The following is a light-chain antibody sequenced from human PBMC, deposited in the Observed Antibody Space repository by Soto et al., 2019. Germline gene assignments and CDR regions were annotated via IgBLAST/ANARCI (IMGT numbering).Light chain of an antibody. CDR1: QSVSSY. CDR2: NAS. CDR3: QQRA. Sequence: EIVLTQSPATLSLSPGARATLSCRASQSVSSYLAWYQQKPGQAPRLLIYNASNRATGIPARFSGSGSGTDFTLTISSLEPEDFAVYYCQQRAFGQGTKVDIK. V-gene: IGKV3-11*01. J-gene: IGKJ1*01.